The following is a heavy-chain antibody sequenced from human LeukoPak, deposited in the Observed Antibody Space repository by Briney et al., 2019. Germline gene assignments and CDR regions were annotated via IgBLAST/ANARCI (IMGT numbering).Heavy chain of an antibody. CDR2: ISGSGGST. J-gene: IGHJ4*02. CDR3: ARDRGGSWTDSSQHFDY. V-gene: IGHV3-23*01. CDR1: GFTFSSYA. Sequence: PGASLRLSCAASGFTFSSYAMSWVRQAPGKGLEWVSAISGSGGSTYYADSVKGRFTISRDNAKNSLYLQMNSLRAEDTAVYYCARDRGGSWTDSSQHFDYWGQGTLVTVSS. D-gene: IGHD6-13*01.